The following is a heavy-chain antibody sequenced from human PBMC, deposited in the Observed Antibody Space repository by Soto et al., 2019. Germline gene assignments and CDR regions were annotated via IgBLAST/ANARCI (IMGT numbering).Heavy chain of an antibody. J-gene: IGHJ4*02. CDR2: IKSRADGGTT. CDR1: GLTFSDAW. D-gene: IGHD2-8*01. Sequence: GGSLRLSCVITGLTFSDAWLSWVRQAPGKGLEWVGLIKSRADGGTTDYVAPVKGRFTISRDDSKNTLYLQMNSLTTEDTAVYFCNGGSGSDHWGQGTLVTVSS. CDR3: NGGSGSDH. V-gene: IGHV3-15*01.